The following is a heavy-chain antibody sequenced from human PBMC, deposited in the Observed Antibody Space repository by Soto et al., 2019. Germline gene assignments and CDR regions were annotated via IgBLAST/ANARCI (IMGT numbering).Heavy chain of an antibody. Sequence: GGSLRLSCATSGFTFSNYAMNWVRQAPGKGLEWVSEISAGGGTTSYEDSVKGRFTISRDNSKNTLYLQIDSLRAEDTAVYYCAKGYSTGWSEGYFDYWGQGT. CDR3: AKGYSTGWSEGYFDY. CDR2: ISAGGGTT. D-gene: IGHD6-19*01. CDR1: GFTFSNYA. J-gene: IGHJ4*02. V-gene: IGHV3-23*01.